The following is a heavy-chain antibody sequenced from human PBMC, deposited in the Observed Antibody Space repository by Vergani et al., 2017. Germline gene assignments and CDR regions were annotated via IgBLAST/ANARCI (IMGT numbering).Heavy chain of an antibody. V-gene: IGHV4-4*03. CDR2: IFHSGTT. J-gene: IGHJ4*02. Sequence: QVQLQESGPGLVKPPGTLSLTCAVSVGSITSYNWWTWVRQSPGKGLEWIGEIFHSGTTNYNPSLKSRVTISIDKSKNQFSLNLASVTAADTAVYYCANLGYCTGDSCHSVRWGPGTLVTVSS. CDR3: ANLGYCTGDSCHSVR. D-gene: IGHD2-15*01. CDR1: VGSITSYNW.